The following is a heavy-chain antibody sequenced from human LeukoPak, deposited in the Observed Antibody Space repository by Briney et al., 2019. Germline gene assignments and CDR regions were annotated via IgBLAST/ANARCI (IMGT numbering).Heavy chain of an antibody. J-gene: IGHJ4*02. Sequence: PGRSLRLSCAASGFTFSSYGMHWVRRAPGKGLEWVAVISYDGSNKYYADSVKGRFTISRDNSKNTLYLQMNSLRAEDTAVYYCAKDNYDILTGGDFDYWGQGTLVTVSS. CDR2: ISYDGSNK. CDR3: AKDNYDILTGGDFDY. D-gene: IGHD3-9*01. CDR1: GFTFSSYG. V-gene: IGHV3-30*18.